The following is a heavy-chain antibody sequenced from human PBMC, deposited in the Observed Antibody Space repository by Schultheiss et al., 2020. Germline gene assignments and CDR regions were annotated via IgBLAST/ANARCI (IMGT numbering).Heavy chain of an antibody. CDR2: IYWDDDK. Sequence: SCPTLVKPTQTLTLTCTFPGFSLSTSGMCVSWIRQPPGKALEWLALIYWDDDKRYSPSLKTRLTITKDTSKNQVVLRMTNVDPVDTATYYCARTPGEYGGNSIRTYYFDYWGQGTLVTVSS. CDR3: ARTPGEYGGNSIRTYYFDY. V-gene: IGHV2-5*08. CDR1: GFSLSTSGMC. D-gene: IGHD4-23*01. J-gene: IGHJ4*02.